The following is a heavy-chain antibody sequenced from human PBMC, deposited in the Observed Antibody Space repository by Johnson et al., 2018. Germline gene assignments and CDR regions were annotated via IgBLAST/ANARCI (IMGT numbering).Heavy chain of an antibody. J-gene: IGHJ6*03. CDR2: IRSKANSYAT. CDR1: GFTFSGSA. Sequence: EVQLVESGGGLVQPGGSLKLSCAASGFTFSGSAMHWVRQASGKGLEWVGRIRSKANSYATAYAASVKGRFTISRDDSKNTAYLQMNSLKTEEPAGYYCTILLGYCSSTSCYARGYYYYYMDVWGKGTTVTVSS. D-gene: IGHD2-2*01. CDR3: TILLGYCSSTSCYARGYYYYYMDV. V-gene: IGHV3-73*01.